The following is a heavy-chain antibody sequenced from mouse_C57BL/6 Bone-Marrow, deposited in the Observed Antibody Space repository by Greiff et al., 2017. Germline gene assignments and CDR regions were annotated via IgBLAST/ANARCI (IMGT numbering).Heavy chain of an antibody. CDR2: IYPRDGST. V-gene: IGHV1-78*01. D-gene: IGHD1-1*01. Sequence: VQLQQSDAELVKPGASVKISCKVSGYTFTDHTIHWMKQRPEQGLEWIGYIYPRDGSTKYNAKFKGKDTLTADKSSSTAYMQLNSLTTEDSAVXFCARWRAITTAFDVWGTGTTVTVSS. CDR1: GYTFTDHT. J-gene: IGHJ1*03. CDR3: ARWRAITTAFDV.